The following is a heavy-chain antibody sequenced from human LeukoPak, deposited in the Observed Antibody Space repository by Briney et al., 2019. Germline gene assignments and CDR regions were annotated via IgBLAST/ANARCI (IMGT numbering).Heavy chain of an antibody. V-gene: IGHV3-7*05. D-gene: IGHD6-13*01. CDR1: GFTFSSYW. Sequence: PGGSLRLSCAASGFTFSSYWMSWVRQAPGKGLEWVANIKQDGSEKYYVDSVKGRFTISRDNAKNSLYLHMNSLRAEDTAVYYSSLEGSSWYRYFQHWGQGTLVTVSS. CDR2: IKQDGSEK. J-gene: IGHJ1*01. CDR3: SLEGSSWYRYFQH.